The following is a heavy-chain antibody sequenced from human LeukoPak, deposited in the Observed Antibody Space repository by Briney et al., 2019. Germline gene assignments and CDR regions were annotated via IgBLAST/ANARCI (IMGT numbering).Heavy chain of an antibody. CDR3: AKGSGTDGGP. J-gene: IGHJ5*02. D-gene: IGHD1-1*01. Sequence: PGGSLRLSCAASGFTFSDSYMSWIRQAPGKGLEWLSYISGSGGDIAYRDSVKGRMTISRDNAKNSLYLQMNSLTVEDTAVYYCAKGSGTDGGPWGQGTLVTVSS. CDR2: ISGSGGDI. CDR1: GFTFSDSY. V-gene: IGHV3-11*04.